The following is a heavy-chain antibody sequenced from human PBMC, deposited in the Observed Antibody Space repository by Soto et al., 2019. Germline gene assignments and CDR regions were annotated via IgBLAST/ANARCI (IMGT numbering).Heavy chain of an antibody. D-gene: IGHD2-15*01. CDR2: IYYSGST. Sequence: SESLSLTCTVSGGSISSYYWSWTRQPPGKGLEWIGYIYYSGSTNYNPSPKSRVTISVDTSKNQFSLKLSSVTAADTAVYYCARLVGYFDYWGQGTLVTVSS. J-gene: IGHJ4*02. V-gene: IGHV4-59*01. CDR3: ARLVGYFDY. CDR1: GGSISSYY.